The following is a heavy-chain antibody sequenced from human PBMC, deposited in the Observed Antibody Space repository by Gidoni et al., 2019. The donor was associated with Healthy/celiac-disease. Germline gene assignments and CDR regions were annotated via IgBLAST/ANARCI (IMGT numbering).Heavy chain of an antibody. CDR3: ARDRPSDAFDI. J-gene: IGHJ3*02. CDR2: IKPNSGAT. CDR1: GYNFSGYY. V-gene: IGHV1-2*06. Sequence: QVQLVQSGAEVKTPGASVKVSCKASGYNFSGYYMHWVRQAPGQGLEWMGRIKPNSGATKYAQKFQGRVTVTRDTSISAAYMELSSLRSDDTAVYYCARDRPSDAFDIWGQGTMLTVSS.